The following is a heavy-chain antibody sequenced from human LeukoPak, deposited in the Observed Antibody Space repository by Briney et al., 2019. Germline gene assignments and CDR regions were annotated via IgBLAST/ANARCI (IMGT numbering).Heavy chain of an antibody. Sequence: SETLSLTCAVYGGSFSGYYWSWIRQPPGKGLEWIGEINHSGSTNYNPSLKSRVTISVDTSKNQFSLKLSSVTAADTAVCHCARGRFRIMTHWGQGTLVTVSS. CDR1: GGSFSGYY. V-gene: IGHV4-34*01. J-gene: IGHJ4*02. D-gene: IGHD3-16*01. CDR2: INHSGST. CDR3: ARGRFRIMTH.